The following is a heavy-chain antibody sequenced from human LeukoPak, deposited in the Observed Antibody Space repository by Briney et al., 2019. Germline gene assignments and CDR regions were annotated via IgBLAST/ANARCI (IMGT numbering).Heavy chain of an antibody. D-gene: IGHD3-3*01. CDR3: ARDPPSSPITI. Sequence: PSETLSLTCTVSGGSISSYYWSWIRQPPGKGLEWIGYIYYSGSTNYNPSLKSRVTISVDTSKNQFSLKLSSVTAVDTAVYYCARDPPSSPITIWGQGTLVTVSS. J-gene: IGHJ4*02. CDR2: IYYSGST. CDR1: GGSISSYY. V-gene: IGHV4-59*01.